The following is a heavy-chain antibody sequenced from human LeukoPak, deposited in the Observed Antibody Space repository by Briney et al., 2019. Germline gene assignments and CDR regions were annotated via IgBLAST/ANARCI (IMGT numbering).Heavy chain of an antibody. D-gene: IGHD3-3*01. V-gene: IGHV4-34*01. Sequence: SETLSLTCAVYGGSFSGYYWSWIRQPPGKGLEWIGEINHSGSTNYNPSLKSRVTISVDTSKNQFSLKRSSVTAADTAVYYCARGGVGYYDFWSGYPGASIDYWGQGTLVTVSS. J-gene: IGHJ4*02. CDR3: ARGGVGYYDFWSGYPGASIDY. CDR1: GGSFSGYY. CDR2: INHSGST.